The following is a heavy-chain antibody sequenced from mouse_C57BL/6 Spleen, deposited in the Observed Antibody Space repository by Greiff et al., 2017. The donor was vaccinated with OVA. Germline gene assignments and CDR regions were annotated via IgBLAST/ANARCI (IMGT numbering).Heavy chain of an antibody. D-gene: IGHD1-1*01. Sequence: VQLQQSGPELVKPGASVKLSCKASGYTFTSYDINWVKQRPGQGLEWIGWIYPRDGSTKYNEKFKGKATLTVDTSSSTAYMELHSLTSEDSAVYFCARLAGSSPYYAMDYWGQGTSVTVSS. CDR1: GYTFTSYD. J-gene: IGHJ4*01. V-gene: IGHV1-85*01. CDR2: IYPRDGST. CDR3: ARLAGSSPYYAMDY.